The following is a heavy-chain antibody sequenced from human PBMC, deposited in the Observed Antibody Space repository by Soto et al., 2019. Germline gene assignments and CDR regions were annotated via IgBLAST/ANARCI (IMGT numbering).Heavy chain of an antibody. CDR3: ARGQYFDWSYIDY. D-gene: IGHD3-9*01. CDR2: IYYSGRT. CDR1: GGSISRYY. V-gene: IGHV4-59*01. Sequence: PSETLSLTCTVSGGSISRYYWSWIRQPPGKGLEWIGYIYYSGRTNYNPSLKSRVTISVDTPKNQFSLKLSSVTAADTAVYYCARGQYFDWSYIDYWGQGTLVTVSS. J-gene: IGHJ4*02.